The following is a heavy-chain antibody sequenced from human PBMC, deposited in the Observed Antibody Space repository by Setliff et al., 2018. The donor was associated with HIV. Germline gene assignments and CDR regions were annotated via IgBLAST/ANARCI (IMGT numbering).Heavy chain of an antibody. CDR2: MNPSGGST. CDR3: ARDLSISNPYYDILTGPGVY. D-gene: IGHD3-9*01. J-gene: IGHJ4*02. CDR1: GYTFTSYD. Sequence: ASVKVSCKASGYTFTSYDINWVRQATGQGLEWMGWMNPSGGSTSYAQKFQGRVTMTRDTSTSTVYMELSSLRSEDTAVYYCARDLSISNPYYDILTGPGVYWGQGTLVTVSS. V-gene: IGHV1-46*01.